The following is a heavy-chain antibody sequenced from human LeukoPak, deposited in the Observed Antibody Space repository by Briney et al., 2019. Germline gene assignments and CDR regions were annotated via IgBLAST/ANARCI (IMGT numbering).Heavy chain of an antibody. Sequence: GGSLRLSCAASGFTFSSYWMSWVRQAPGKGLEWVANIKQDGSEKYYVDSVKGRFTISRDNAKNSLYLQMNSLRAEDTAVYYCAREANFWSGSGNWFDPWGQGTLVTVSS. CDR3: AREANFWSGSGNWFDP. V-gene: IGHV3-7*01. D-gene: IGHD3-3*01. CDR1: GFTFSSYW. CDR2: IKQDGSEK. J-gene: IGHJ5*02.